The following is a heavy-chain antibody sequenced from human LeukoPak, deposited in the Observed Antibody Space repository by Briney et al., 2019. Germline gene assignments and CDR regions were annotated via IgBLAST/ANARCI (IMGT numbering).Heavy chain of an antibody. V-gene: IGHV3-23*01. CDR1: GLTFSSYA. CDR2: ISVSGSET. Sequence: GGSLRLSCTASGLTFSSYAMSWVRQAPGKGLEWVSGISVSGSETHYADSVKGRFTMSRDNSKNTVYLQIDSLGGDDTAAYYCARRAVLTPANYYMDVWGTGTTVTVSS. J-gene: IGHJ6*03. D-gene: IGHD4/OR15-4a*01. CDR3: ARRAVLTPANYYMDV.